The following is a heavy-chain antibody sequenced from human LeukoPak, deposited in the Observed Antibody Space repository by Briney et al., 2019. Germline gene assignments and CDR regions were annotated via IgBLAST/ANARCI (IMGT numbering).Heavy chain of an antibody. CDR3: ARPPQSGSYYGY. J-gene: IGHJ4*02. CDR1: GYTFTSYY. D-gene: IGHD1-26*01. CDR2: INPSGGST. V-gene: IGHV1-46*01. Sequence: ASVKVSRKASGYTFTSYYMHWVRQAPGQGLEWMGIINPSGGSTSYAQKFQGRVTMTRDMSTSTAYMELSSLRSEDTAVYYCARPPQSGSYYGYWGQGTLVTVSS.